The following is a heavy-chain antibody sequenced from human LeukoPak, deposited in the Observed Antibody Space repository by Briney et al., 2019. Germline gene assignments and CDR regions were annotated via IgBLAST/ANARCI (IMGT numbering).Heavy chain of an antibody. Sequence: ASVKVSCKASGYTFTSYDINWVRQATGQGLEWMGWMNPNSGNTGYAQKFQGRVTMTRNTSISTAYMELSSLRSEDTAVYYCARGSSGWPYNWLDPWGQGTLVTVSS. V-gene: IGHV1-8*01. CDR3: ARGSSGWPYNWLDP. CDR2: MNPNSGNT. J-gene: IGHJ5*02. CDR1: GYTFTSYD. D-gene: IGHD6-19*01.